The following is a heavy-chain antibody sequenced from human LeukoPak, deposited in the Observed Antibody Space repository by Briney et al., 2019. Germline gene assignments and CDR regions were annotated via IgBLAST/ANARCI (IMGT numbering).Heavy chain of an antibody. CDR1: GGSLNSDDYY. Sequence: SQTLSLTCTVSGGSLNSDDYYWSWIRQSPGKGLEWIGYIYYSGSTYYNPSLKSRVTISVDTSKNQFSLKLSSVTAADTAVYYCARESVTFGGVIVPYYFDYWGQGTLVTVSS. J-gene: IGHJ4*02. CDR3: ARESVTFGGVIVPYYFDY. D-gene: IGHD3-16*02. V-gene: IGHV4-30-4*01. CDR2: IYYSGST.